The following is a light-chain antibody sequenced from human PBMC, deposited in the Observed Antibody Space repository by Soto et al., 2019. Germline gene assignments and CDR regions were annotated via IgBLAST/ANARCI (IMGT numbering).Light chain of an antibody. CDR1: QSVGRI. V-gene: IGKV3D-15*01. J-gene: IGKJ1*01. CDR3: QQYNNWPRT. Sequence: DIVLTQSPGTLSLSPGERATLSCRASQSVGRIYLAWYQQKPGQAPRLLISSVSKRATGIPDRFSGSGSGTEFTLTISSLQSEDFAVYSCQQYNNWPRTFGQGTKVDIK. CDR2: SVS.